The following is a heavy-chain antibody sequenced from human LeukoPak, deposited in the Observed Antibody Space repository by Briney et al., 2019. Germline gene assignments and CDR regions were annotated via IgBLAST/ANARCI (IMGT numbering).Heavy chain of an antibody. J-gene: IGHJ4*02. D-gene: IGHD6-13*01. CDR1: GFTFSSYA. Sequence: GGSLRLSCAASGFTFSSYAMSWVRQAPGRGLEWVSAISGGGVTTYYADSVKGRFTISRDKSKNTVYLQMNSLRAEDTALYYCARGDSSSWSPDFWSQGTLVTVSS. CDR3: ARGDSSSWSPDF. V-gene: IGHV3-23*01. CDR2: ISGGGVTT.